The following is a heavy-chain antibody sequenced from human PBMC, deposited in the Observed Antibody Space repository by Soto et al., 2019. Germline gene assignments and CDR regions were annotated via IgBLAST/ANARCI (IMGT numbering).Heavy chain of an antibody. CDR2: IWFDGSNK. Sequence: GSLRLSCAASGFTFSSYGMHWVRQAPGKGLEWVAVIWFDGSNKFYADSVKGRFTISRDNSKNTVFLQINILRDEDSAAYYCATTGPYWGQGTLVTV. CDR1: GFTFSSYG. J-gene: IGHJ4*02. CDR3: ATTGPY. V-gene: IGHV3-33*01.